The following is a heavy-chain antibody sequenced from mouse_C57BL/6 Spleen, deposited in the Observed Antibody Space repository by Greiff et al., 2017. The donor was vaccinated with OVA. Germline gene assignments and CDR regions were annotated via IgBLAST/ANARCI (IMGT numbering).Heavy chain of an antibody. CDR1: GYTFTSYW. V-gene: IGHV1-50*01. CDR3: AKRAGDYVAGLAY. J-gene: IGHJ3*01. D-gene: IGHD2-4*01. Sequence: QVHVKQPGAELVKPGASVKLSCKASGYTFTSYWMQWVKQRPGQGLEWIGEIDPSDSYTNYNQKFKGKATLTVDTSSSTAYMQLSSLTSEDSAVYYGAKRAGDYVAGLAYWGQGTLVTVSA. CDR2: IDPSDSYT.